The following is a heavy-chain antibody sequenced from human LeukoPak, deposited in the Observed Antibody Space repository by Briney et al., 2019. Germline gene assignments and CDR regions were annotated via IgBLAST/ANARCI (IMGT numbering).Heavy chain of an antibody. CDR1: GFTFSSNA. D-gene: IGHD3-10*01. Sequence: GGSLRLSCGASGFTFSSNAIHWVRQAPGKGLEWVAVISYDGSKKFYADSVKGRFTISRDNSKNTLYLQMNSLRAEDTAVYSCARDRVPPASGVFTYYMDVWGKGTTVIVSS. CDR2: ISYDGSKK. V-gene: IGHV3-30*01. CDR3: ARDRVPPASGVFTYYMDV. J-gene: IGHJ6*03.